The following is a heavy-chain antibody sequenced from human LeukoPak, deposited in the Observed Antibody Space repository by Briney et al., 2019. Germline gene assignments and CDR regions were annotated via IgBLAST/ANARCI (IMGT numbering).Heavy chain of an antibody. V-gene: IGHV3-73*01. CDR3: TRPDDYGDY. Sequence: PGGSLRLSCAASGFTFSGSAMHWVRQASGKGLEWVGRIRSKANSYATAYAASVKGRFTIPRDDSKNTAYLQMNSLKTEDTAVYYCTRPDDYGDYWGQGTLVTVSS. J-gene: IGHJ4*02. CDR2: IRSKANSYAT. CDR1: GFTFSGSA.